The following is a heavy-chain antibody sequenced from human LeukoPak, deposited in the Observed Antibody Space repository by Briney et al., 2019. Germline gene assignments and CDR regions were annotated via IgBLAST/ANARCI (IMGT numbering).Heavy chain of an antibody. CDR2: ISSSSSYT. V-gene: IGHV3-11*06. CDR3: ARDNPVEYSYDY. J-gene: IGHJ4*02. Sequence: PGGSLRRSCAASGFTFGDYYMSWIRQAPGKGLEWVSYISSSSSYTNYADSVKGRFTISRDNAKNSLYLQMNSLRAEDTAVYYCARDNPVEYSYDYWGQGTLVTVSS. D-gene: IGHD5-18*01. CDR1: GFTFGDYY.